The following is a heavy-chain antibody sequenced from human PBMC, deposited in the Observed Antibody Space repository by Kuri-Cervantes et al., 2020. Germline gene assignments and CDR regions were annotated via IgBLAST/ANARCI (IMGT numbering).Heavy chain of an antibody. V-gene: IGHV4-59*01. J-gene: IGHJ4*02. CDR1: GGSISTYY. Sequence: SETLSLTSTVYGGSISTYYGTWIRPLPGQGLEWIGYIYYTGSTTYNPSLKSRVTISVDTSNNQFSLNLDSVTAADTAVYYCARGAVDSRGTDFDYWGQGTLVTVSS. CDR3: ARGAVDSRGTDFDY. D-gene: IGHD3-22*01. CDR2: IYYTGST.